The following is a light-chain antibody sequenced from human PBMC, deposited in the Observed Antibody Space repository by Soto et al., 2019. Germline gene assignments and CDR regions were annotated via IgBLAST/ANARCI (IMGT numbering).Light chain of an antibody. Sequence: EIVLTQSPGTLSSSPGERATLSCRASQSISSSYLAWYQQKPGQAPRLLIYGASTRATGIPDRFSGSGSGTDFTLTISRLESEEFAVYYCQQYGSSPRTFGQGTKLEIK. J-gene: IGKJ1*01. CDR1: QSISSSY. CDR3: QQYGSSPRT. CDR2: GAS. V-gene: IGKV3-20*01.